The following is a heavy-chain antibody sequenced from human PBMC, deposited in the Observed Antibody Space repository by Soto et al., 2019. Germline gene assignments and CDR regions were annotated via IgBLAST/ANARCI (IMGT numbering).Heavy chain of an antibody. CDR3: ARRYSSAFDI. D-gene: IGHD6-13*01. CDR2: IYYSGST. Sequence: QVQLQESGPGLVKPSETLSLTCTVSGGSISSYYWSWIRQPPGKGLELIGYIYYSGSTNYNPSLKRRVTISVDTAKNQFSLKLSSVTAADTAVYYCARRYSSAFDIWGQGTMVTVSS. V-gene: IGHV4-59*08. J-gene: IGHJ3*02. CDR1: GGSISSYY.